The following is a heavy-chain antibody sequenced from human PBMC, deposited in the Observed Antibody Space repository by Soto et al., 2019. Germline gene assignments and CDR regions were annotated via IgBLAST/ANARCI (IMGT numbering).Heavy chain of an antibody. CDR3: TRPLYFYGSGSYPWFYP. J-gene: IGHJ5*02. Sequence: QLQLQESGPGLVKPSETLSLTCTVSGGSISGSSYYWGWIRQPPGKGLEWIGTIYYSGRTYYNPTLISRVTISVNPSKSQVALKRCSVTAADTAVEYCTRPLYFYGSGSYPWFYPWCQRTRVTVSS. V-gene: IGHV4-39*01. CDR1: GGSISGSSYY. D-gene: IGHD3-10*01. CDR2: IYYSGRT.